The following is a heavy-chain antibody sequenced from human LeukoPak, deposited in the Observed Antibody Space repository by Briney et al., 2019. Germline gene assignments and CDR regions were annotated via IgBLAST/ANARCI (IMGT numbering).Heavy chain of an antibody. D-gene: IGHD5-18*01. CDR3: AGAPVDTTMRLSAFDI. J-gene: IGHJ3*02. CDR2: INHSGTT. CDR1: AESFSGYY. V-gene: IGHV4-34*01. Sequence: SETLSLTCAVYAESFSGYYWSWIRQPPGKGLEWIGEINHSGTTDYNPSLKSRVTISADTSKSQFSLKVSSVTAADTALYYCAGAPVDTTMRLSAFDIWGRGTMVIVSS.